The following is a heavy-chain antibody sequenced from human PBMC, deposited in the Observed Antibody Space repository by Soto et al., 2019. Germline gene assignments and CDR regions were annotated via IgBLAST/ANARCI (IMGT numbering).Heavy chain of an antibody. Sequence: SETLSLTCTVSGGSISSSSYYWGWIRQPPGKGLEWIGSIYYSGSTYYNPSLKSRVTISVDTSKNQFSLKLSSVTAADTAVYYCASHDYDFWRGYFGYWGQGNLVTVS. V-gene: IGHV4-39*01. J-gene: IGHJ4*02. CDR2: IYYSGST. CDR3: ASHDYDFWRGYFGY. D-gene: IGHD3-3*01. CDR1: GGSISSSSYY.